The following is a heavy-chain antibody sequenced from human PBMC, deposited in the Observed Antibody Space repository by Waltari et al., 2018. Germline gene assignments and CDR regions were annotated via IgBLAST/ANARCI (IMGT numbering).Heavy chain of an antibody. Sequence: QVHMVESGGGVVQPGRSLQRPCVASGFTLTKSSITGVRQTPGKGLEWVALMLYDGSENHYADSVRGRFTISRDTFKNTVYLQMNSLRPEDTAVYYCARDDKLYYSGAYYYPWVDWGQGTPVTVSS. CDR3: ARDDKLYYSGAYYYPWVD. CDR2: MLYDGSEN. V-gene: IGHV3-30*19. D-gene: IGHD3-22*01. J-gene: IGHJ4*02. CDR1: GFTLTKSS.